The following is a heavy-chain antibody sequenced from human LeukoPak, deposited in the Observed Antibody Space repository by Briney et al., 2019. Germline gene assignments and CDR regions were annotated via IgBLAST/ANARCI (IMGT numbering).Heavy chain of an antibody. CDR3: VPSANYYYFDY. CDR2: INPKSGGT. D-gene: IGHD4/OR15-4a*01. V-gene: IGHV1-2*02. Sequence: ASVKVSCKASGYTFTGYYMHWVRQAPGLGFEWMGWINPKSGGTSYPQKFQGRLTMTRDTSISTAYMELSRLRSDDTAVYYCVPSANYYYFDYWGRGTLVTVSS. J-gene: IGHJ4*02. CDR1: GYTFTGYY.